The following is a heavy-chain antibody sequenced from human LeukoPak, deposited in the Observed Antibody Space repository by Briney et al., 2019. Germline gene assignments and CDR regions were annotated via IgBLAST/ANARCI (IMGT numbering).Heavy chain of an antibody. D-gene: IGHD6-19*01. Sequence: PSETLSLTCTVSGGSISSSSYYWGWIRQPPGKGLEWIGSIYYSGSTYYNPSLKSRVTISVDTSKNQFSLKLSSVTAADTAVYYCAREGGDSSGWHFDYWGQGTLVTVSS. CDR3: AREGGDSSGWHFDY. V-gene: IGHV4-39*02. CDR1: GGSISSSSYY. CDR2: IYYSGST. J-gene: IGHJ4*02.